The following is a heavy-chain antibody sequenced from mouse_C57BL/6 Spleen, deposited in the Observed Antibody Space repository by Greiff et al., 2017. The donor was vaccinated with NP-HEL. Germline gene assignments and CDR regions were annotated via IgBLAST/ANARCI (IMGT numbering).Heavy chain of an antibody. CDR3: ARQGYYGSSDYFDY. J-gene: IGHJ2*01. D-gene: IGHD1-1*01. CDR1: GFTFSSYT. V-gene: IGHV5-9*01. Sequence: EVKVVESGGGLVKPGGSLKLSCAASGFTFSSYTMSWVRQTPEKRLEWVATISGGGGNTYYPDSVKGRFTISRDNAKNTLYLQMGSLRSEDTALYYCARQGYYGSSDYFDYWGQGTTLTVSS. CDR2: ISGGGGNT.